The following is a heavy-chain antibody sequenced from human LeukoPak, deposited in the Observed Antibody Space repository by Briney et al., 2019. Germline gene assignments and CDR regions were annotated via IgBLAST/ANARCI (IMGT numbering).Heavy chain of an antibody. CDR3: AKASSSSWYFGWFDP. V-gene: IGHV3-9*01. CDR2: ISWNSGSI. Sequence: PGRSLRLSCAASGFTFDDYAMHWVRQAPGKGLEWVSGISWNSGSIGYADSVKGRFTISRDNAKNSLYLQMNSLRAEDTALYYCAKASSSSWYFGWFDPWGQGTLVTVSS. D-gene: IGHD6-13*01. CDR1: GFTFDDYA. J-gene: IGHJ5*02.